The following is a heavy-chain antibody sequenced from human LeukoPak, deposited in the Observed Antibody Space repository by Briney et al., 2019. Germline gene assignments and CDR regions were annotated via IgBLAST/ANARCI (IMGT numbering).Heavy chain of an antibody. D-gene: IGHD2-21*02. Sequence: GESLKISCSAFGHSFANYWIAWVRQVPGKGLEYMGIIYPDDSNTRYSPSFQGQVTISADKSISTAYLQWSSLKASDTAMYYCARQAYCGADCFSPYKFDYWGQGTLVTVSS. V-gene: IGHV5-51*01. CDR3: ARQAYCGADCFSPYKFDY. CDR2: IYPDDSNT. CDR1: GHSFANYW. J-gene: IGHJ4*02.